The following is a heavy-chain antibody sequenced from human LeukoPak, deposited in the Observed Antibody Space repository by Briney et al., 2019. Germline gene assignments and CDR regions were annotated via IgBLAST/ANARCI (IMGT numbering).Heavy chain of an antibody. J-gene: IGHJ6*03. CDR2: IYYSGST. CDR3: ARRTLIGGSGSYDYYYYMDV. Sequence: SETLSLTCTVSGGSISSSSYYWGWIRQPPGKGLEWIGSIYYSGSTYYNPSLKSRVTISVDTSKNQFSLKLSSVTAADTAVYYCARRTLIGGSGSYDYYYYMDVWGKGTTVTISS. CDR1: GGSISSSSYY. D-gene: IGHD3-10*01. V-gene: IGHV4-39*01.